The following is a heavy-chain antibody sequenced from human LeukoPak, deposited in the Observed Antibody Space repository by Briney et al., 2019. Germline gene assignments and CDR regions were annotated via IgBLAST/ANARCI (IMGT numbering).Heavy chain of an antibody. J-gene: IGHJ3*02. CDR3: ARAIPSYAFDI. CDR1: GYTFTSYG. D-gene: IGHD2-21*01. V-gene: IGHV1-69*04. CDR2: IIPILGIA. Sequence: SVKVSCKASGYTFTSYGISWVRQAPGQGLEWMGRIIPILGIANYAQKFQGRVTITADKSTSTAYMELSSLRSEDTAVYYCARAIPSYAFDIWGQGTMVTVSS.